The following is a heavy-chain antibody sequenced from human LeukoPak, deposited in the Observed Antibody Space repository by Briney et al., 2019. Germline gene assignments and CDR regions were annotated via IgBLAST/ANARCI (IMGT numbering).Heavy chain of an antibody. CDR2: IKPDGSAE. CDR1: GFTFSSNW. J-gene: IGHJ4*02. D-gene: IGHD6-13*01. CDR3: ARANNSSWHN. Sequence: GSLRLSCSTSGFTFSSNWKSWVRHAPGRGLEWVANIKPDGSAEYYTASVKGRFTVSRDNAKNSLYLQMNSLRVEDTAVYYCARANNSSWHNWGQGTLVSVSS. V-gene: IGHV3-7*01.